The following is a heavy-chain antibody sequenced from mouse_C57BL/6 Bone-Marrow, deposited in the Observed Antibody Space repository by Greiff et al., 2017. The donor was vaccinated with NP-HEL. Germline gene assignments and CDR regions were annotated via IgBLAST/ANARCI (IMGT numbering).Heavy chain of an antibody. D-gene: IGHD2-3*01. Sequence: QVQLQQSGAELMKPGASVKLSCKATGYTFTGYWIAWVKQRPGHGLEWIGEILPGSGSTNYNEKFKGKATFTADTSSNTAYMQLSSLTTEDSAIYYCSRLGYDGYFWYFDVWGTGTTVTVSS. CDR3: SRLGYDGYFWYFDV. CDR1: GYTFTGYW. J-gene: IGHJ1*03. CDR2: ILPGSGST. V-gene: IGHV1-9*01.